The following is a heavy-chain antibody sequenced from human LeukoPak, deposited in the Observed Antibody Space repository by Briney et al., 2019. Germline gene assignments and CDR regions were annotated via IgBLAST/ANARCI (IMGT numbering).Heavy chain of an antibody. CDR3: ARPYYYGSGSLFNPPFDY. J-gene: IGHJ4*02. V-gene: IGHV1-2*02. Sequence: ASAKVSCKASGYTFTGYYMHWVRQAPGQGLEWMGWINPNSGGTNYAQKFQGRVTMTRDTSISTAYMELSRLRSDDTAVYYCARPYYYGSGSLFNPPFDYWGQGTLVTVSS. CDR1: GYTFTGYY. CDR2: INPNSGGT. D-gene: IGHD3-10*01.